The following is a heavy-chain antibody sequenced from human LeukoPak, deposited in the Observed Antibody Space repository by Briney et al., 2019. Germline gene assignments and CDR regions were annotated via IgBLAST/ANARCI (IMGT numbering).Heavy chain of an antibody. CDR3: ARRYCSGSSCYLFDY. V-gene: IGHV5-51*01. J-gene: IGHJ4*02. Sequence: GESLKISCKGSGYSFTSYWISWVRQMPGKGLEWMGIIHPRDSDTRYSPSFQGQVTISADKSISTAYLQWSSLKASDTAMYYCARRYCSGSSCYLFDYWGQGTLVTVSS. D-gene: IGHD2-15*01. CDR1: GYSFTSYW. CDR2: IHPRDSDT.